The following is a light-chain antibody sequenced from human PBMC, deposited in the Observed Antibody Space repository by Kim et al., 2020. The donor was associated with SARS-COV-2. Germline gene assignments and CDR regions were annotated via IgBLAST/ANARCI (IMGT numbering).Light chain of an antibody. CDR3: QQYNNWPPRT. V-gene: IGKV3-15*01. CDR2: DAS. J-gene: IGKJ1*01. CDR1: QSVNSN. Sequence: EIVMTQSPATLSVSPGERATLSCRASQSVNSNLAWYQQKPGQAPRLLIYDASTRATGIPARFSGSGSGTEFTLTISSLQSEDFEVYYCQQYNNWPPRTFGQGTKVDIK.